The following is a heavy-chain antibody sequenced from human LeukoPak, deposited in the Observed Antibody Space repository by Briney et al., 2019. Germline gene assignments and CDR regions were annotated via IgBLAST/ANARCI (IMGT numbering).Heavy chain of an antibody. CDR3: TRRQAGDGYNDH. V-gene: IGHV3-66*04. D-gene: IGHD5-24*01. CDR2: IYSGGST. CDR1: GFTVSSNY. Sequence: PGGSLRLSCAASGFTVSSNYMSWVRQAPGKGLEWVSVIYSGGSTYYADSVKGRFTISRDNSKNTLYLQMNSLRAEDTAVYYCTRRQAGDGYNDHWGQGTLVTVSS. J-gene: IGHJ4*02.